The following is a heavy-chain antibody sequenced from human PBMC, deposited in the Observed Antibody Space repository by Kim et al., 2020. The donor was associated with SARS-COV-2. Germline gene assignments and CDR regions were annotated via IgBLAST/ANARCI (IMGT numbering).Heavy chain of an antibody. CDR2: INHSGST. Sequence: SETLSLTCTVYGGSFSGYYWSWIRQPPGKGLEWIGEINHSGSTNYNPSLKSRVTISVDTYKNQFSLTLSSVTAADTAVYYCARGIRGIYCSSSHWGQGTLVTVSS. V-gene: IGHV4-34*01. J-gene: IGHJ4*02. CDR1: GGSFSGYY. CDR3: ARGIRGIYCSSSH. D-gene: IGHD6-6*01.